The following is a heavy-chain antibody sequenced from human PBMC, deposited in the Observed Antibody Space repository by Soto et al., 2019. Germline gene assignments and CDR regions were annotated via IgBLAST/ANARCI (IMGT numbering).Heavy chain of an antibody. D-gene: IGHD1-26*01. CDR2: IRSKANSYGT. CDR3: TRYQGGSYYRYAFDI. V-gene: IGHV3-73*02. CDR1: GFTFGGPA. Sequence: EVQLVESGGGLVQPGGPRKPSGAAPGFTFGGPALHWVGQAPGKGRKWVARIRSKANSYGTAYAASVKGRFTISRDDSKNTAYLQMNSLKTEDTAVYYCTRYQGGSYYRYAFDIWGQGTMVTVSS. J-gene: IGHJ3*02.